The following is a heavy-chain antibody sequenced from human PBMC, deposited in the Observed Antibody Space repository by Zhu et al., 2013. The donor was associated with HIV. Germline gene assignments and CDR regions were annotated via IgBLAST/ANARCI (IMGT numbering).Heavy chain of an antibody. J-gene: IGHJ6*02. D-gene: IGHD2-15*01. CDR1: GYTFTGYY. V-gene: IGHV1-2*02. CDR2: INPNSGGT. Sequence: QVQLVQSGAEVKKPGASVKVSCKASGYTFTGYYMHWVRQAPGQGLEWMGWINPNSGGTNYAQKFQGRVTMTRDTSISTAYMELSRLRSDDTAVYYCARDLEIVVVAAGNYYYGMDVWGQGTTGHRSP. CDR3: ARDLEIVVVAAGNYYYGMDV.